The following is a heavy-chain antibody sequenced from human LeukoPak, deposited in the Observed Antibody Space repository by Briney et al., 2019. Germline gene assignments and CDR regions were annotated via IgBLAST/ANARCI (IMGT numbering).Heavy chain of an antibody. Sequence: PGGSLRLSCAASGFTVSSNYMSWVRQAPGKGLEWVSVIYSGGSTYYADSVKGRFTICRDNYKNTLYLQMNSLRAEDTAVYYCARGLTGTTGFGYWGQGTLVTVSS. CDR2: IYSGGST. CDR1: GFTVSSNY. D-gene: IGHD1-20*01. V-gene: IGHV3-53*01. J-gene: IGHJ4*02. CDR3: ARGLTGTTGFGY.